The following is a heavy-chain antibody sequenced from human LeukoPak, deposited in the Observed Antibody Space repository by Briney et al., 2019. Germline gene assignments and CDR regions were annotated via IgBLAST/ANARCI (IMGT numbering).Heavy chain of an antibody. CDR3: ARHYGP. J-gene: IGHJ4*02. CDR2: IYYSGST. V-gene: IGHV4-59*08. D-gene: IGHD3-10*01. Sequence: SETLSLTCTVSGGSISSYYWSWIRQPPGKGLEWIGSIYYSGSTYYNPSLKSRATISVDTSKNQFSLKLNSVTATDTAVYYCARHYGPWGQGTLVTVSS. CDR1: GGSISSYY.